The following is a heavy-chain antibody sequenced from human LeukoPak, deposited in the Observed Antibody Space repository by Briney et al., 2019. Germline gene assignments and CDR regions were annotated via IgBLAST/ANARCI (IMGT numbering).Heavy chain of an antibody. CDR1: GYTFTSYG. Sequence: ASVKVSCKASGYTFTSYGISWVRQAPGQGLEWMGWISAYNGNTNYAQKLQGRVTMTTDTSTSTAYMELSSLRSEDTAVYYCARLETSGSYPYYYYYMDVWGKGTTVTVSS. CDR2: ISAYNGNT. V-gene: IGHV1-18*01. CDR3: ARLETSGSYPYYYYYMDV. J-gene: IGHJ6*03. D-gene: IGHD1-26*01.